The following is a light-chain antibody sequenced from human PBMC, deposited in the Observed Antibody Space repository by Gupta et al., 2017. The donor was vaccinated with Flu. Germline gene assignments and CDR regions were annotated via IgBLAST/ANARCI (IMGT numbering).Light chain of an antibody. CDR2: AAS. Sequence: PSFLSASVGDRVSITCRASQGISSDLAWYQQKPGKAPNLLIFAASTVQSGVPSRFSGSGSGTEFTLTISNRQPEDFATYYCQRTESSPITFGGGTXVEI. V-gene: IGKV1-9*01. CDR1: QGISSD. CDR3: QRTESSPIT. J-gene: IGKJ4*01.